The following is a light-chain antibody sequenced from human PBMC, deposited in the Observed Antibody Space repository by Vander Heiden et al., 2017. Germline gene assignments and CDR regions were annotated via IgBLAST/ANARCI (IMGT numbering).Light chain of an antibody. CDR3: QQRSNWHPSLT. CDR2: DAS. Sequence: EIVLTQSPATLSLSPGESATRPCRASQRVSSYLAWYQQKPGQAPRRLIYDASNRATGIPARFSGSGSGTYFTLTTSSLEPEDFAVYYCQQRSNWHPSLTFGGGTKVEIK. CDR1: QRVSSY. V-gene: IGKV3-11*01. J-gene: IGKJ4*01.